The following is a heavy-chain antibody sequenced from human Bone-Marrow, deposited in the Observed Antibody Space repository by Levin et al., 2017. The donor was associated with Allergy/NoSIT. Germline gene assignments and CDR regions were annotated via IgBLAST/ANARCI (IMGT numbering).Heavy chain of an antibody. Sequence: SQTLSLTCTVSGDSISGYYWSWIRQPPGKGLEWIGYIYYSGSTNYNPSLKSRVTISVNTSKNQFSLKLSSVTAADTAVYYCARIGSRQLYHFDYWGQGTLVTVSS. CDR2: IYYSGST. J-gene: IGHJ4*02. D-gene: IGHD2-15*01. V-gene: IGHV4-59*01. CDR3: ARIGSRQLYHFDY. CDR1: GDSISGYY.